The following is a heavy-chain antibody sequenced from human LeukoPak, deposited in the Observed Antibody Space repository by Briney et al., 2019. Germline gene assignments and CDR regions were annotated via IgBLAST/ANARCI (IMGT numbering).Heavy chain of an antibody. D-gene: IGHD1-1*01. CDR3: ARADWNEPFYFDY. Sequence: ASVKVSCKASGGTFSSYAISWVRQAPGQGLEWTGGIIPIFGTANYAQKFQGRVTITTDESTSTAYMELSSLRSEDTAVYYCARADWNEPFYFDYWGQGTLVTVSS. CDR1: GGTFSSYA. J-gene: IGHJ4*02. V-gene: IGHV1-69*05. CDR2: IIPIFGTA.